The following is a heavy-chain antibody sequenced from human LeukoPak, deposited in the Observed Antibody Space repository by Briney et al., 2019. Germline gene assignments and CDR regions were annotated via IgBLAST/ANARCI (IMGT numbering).Heavy chain of an antibody. CDR1: GFTFSSYA. V-gene: IGHV3-23*01. CDR2: ISGSGGST. Sequence: GGSLRLSCAASGFTFSSYAMSWVRQAPGKGLEWVSSISGSGGSTYYADSVKGRFTISRANSKNTLFLQMNSMRAEDAAVYYCGRVHGSSYYCCSDYWGQGTLVTVSS. J-gene: IGHJ4*02. CDR3: GRVHGSSYYCCSDY. D-gene: IGHD6-13*01.